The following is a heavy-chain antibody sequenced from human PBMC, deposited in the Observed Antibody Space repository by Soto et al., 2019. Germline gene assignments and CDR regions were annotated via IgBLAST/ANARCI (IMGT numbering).Heavy chain of an antibody. CDR1: GGTFSSYA. J-gene: IGHJ5*02. CDR3: ARVRILPNWFDP. Sequence: ASVKVSCKASGGTFSSYAISWVRQAPGQGLEWMGWISAYNGNTNYAQKLQGRVTMTTDTSTSTAYMELRSLRSDDTAVYYCARVRILPNWFDPWGQGTLVTVSS. D-gene: IGHD2-15*01. V-gene: IGHV1-18*01. CDR2: ISAYNGNT.